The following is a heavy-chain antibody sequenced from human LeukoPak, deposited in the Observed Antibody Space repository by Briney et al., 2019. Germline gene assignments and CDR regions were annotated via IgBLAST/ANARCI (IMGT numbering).Heavy chain of an antibody. CDR3: AKNYAAGNALYDY. V-gene: IGHV3-23*01. Sequence: GGSLRLSCAASGFSFDTYAMTWVRQAPGRGLEWVSAIDGSGRYIYYRDSVQRRFTISRDNSRNTLFLQLNSLTADDSAVYYCAKNYAAGNALYDYWGQEAWSPSP. CDR1: GFSFDTYA. D-gene: IGHD3-10*01. CDR2: IDGSGRYI. J-gene: IGHJ4*01.